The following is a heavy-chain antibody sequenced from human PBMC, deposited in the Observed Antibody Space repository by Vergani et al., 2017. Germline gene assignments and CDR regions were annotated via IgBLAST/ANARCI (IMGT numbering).Heavy chain of an antibody. Sequence: QVQLQESGPGLVKPSQTLSLTCTVSGGSISSGDYYWSWIRQPPGKGLEWIGYIYYSGSTYYNPSLKSRVTISVDTSKNQFSLKLSFVTAADTAVYYCAGGYYYGSGSYYPQPPYYYYYGMDVWGQGTTVTVSS. V-gene: IGHV4-30-4*01. CDR1: GGSISSGDYY. CDR3: AGGYYYGSGSYYPQPPYYYYYGMDV. CDR2: IYYSGST. J-gene: IGHJ6*02. D-gene: IGHD3-10*01.